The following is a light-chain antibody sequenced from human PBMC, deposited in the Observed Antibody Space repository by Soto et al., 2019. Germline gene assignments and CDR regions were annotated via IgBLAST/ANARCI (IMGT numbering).Light chain of an antibody. Sequence: EIVLTQSPSTLSLSPGGRSTLSCRASQSVSVYLAWFQQKPGQPPRLLIYDASKRATGIPPRFSGSGSKTDFTLTISSLETEDFAVYYCHQRSNGHTWTFGQGTKVDIK. J-gene: IGKJ1*01. CDR1: QSVSVY. CDR3: HQRSNGHTWT. CDR2: DAS. V-gene: IGKV3-11*01.